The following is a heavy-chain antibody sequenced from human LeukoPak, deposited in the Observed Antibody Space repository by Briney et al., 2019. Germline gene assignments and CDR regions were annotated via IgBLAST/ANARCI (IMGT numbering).Heavy chain of an antibody. Sequence: SETLSLTCTGSGGSIGSYYWSWIRQPPGKGLECMGYIYYSGSTNYNPSLKSRVTISVDTSKNQFSLKLSSVTAADTAVYYCTRSGSYGDDAFDIWGQGTMVTVSS. CDR3: TRSGSYGDDAFDI. V-gene: IGHV4-59*08. CDR1: GGSIGSYY. D-gene: IGHD3-10*01. CDR2: IYYSGST. J-gene: IGHJ3*02.